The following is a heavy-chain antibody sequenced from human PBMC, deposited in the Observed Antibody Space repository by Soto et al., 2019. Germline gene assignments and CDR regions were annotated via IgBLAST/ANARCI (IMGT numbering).Heavy chain of an antibody. CDR2: ISIGGRSI. D-gene: IGHD1-1*01. CDR1: GFTFSSYA. V-gene: IGHV3-21*05. Sequence: PGGSLRLSCAASGFTFSSYAMSWVRQVPGKGLEWVGYISIGGRSINYADSVKGRFTISRDDAENSLNLHMNSLGAEDTAQCYCVRDQLYFNDFSGRPVNGFDVRGQGTMVTVSS. CDR3: VRDQLYFNDFSGRPVNGFDV. J-gene: IGHJ3*01.